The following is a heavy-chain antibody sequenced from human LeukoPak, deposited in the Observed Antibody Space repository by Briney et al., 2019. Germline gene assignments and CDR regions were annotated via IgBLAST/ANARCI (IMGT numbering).Heavy chain of an antibody. CDR1: GYTFTRYY. CDR2: IHPSSGST. CDR3: ARDSSTSFLADP. V-gene: IGHV1-46*01. D-gene: IGHD2-2*01. J-gene: IGHJ5*02. Sequence: ASVKVSFKASGYTFTRYYMHWMRQAPGQGLEWMGIIHPSSGSTSYAQKFEGRVTMTRDTSTSTVYMELSSLRSEDTAVYYCARDSSTSFLADPWGQGTLVTVSS.